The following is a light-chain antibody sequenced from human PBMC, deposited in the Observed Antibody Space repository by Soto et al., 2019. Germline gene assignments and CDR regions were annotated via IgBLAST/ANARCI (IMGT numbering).Light chain of an antibody. V-gene: IGKV1-5*03. Sequence: DIQMTQSPSTLSASVWDRVTITCRASQTITRWMVWYQQKPGKAPKLLIYKASSLESGVPSRFSGSGSGTDFTLTITSLQPEDFATYYCQQYETFSGTFGPGTKVDI. J-gene: IGKJ1*01. CDR1: QTITRW. CDR2: KAS. CDR3: QQYETFSGT.